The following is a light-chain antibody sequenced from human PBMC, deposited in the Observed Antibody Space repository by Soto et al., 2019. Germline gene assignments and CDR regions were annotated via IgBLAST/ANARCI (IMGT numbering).Light chain of an antibody. CDR3: QQYNRYPIT. CDR2: KAS. Sequence: DIQMTQSPSTLSASVGDRVTITCRASQSIRNWLAWYQQKPGKAPEVLIYKASTLQSGVPSRFSGSGTGTEFTLTINRLQPDDFATYYCQQYNRYPITFGQGTRLEIK. CDR1: QSIRNW. J-gene: IGKJ5*01. V-gene: IGKV1-5*03.